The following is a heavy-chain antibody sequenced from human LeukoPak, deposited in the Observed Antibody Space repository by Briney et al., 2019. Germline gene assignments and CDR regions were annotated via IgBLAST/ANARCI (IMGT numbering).Heavy chain of an antibody. CDR3: ARAKPSFYSSSWYSNDAFDI. CDR2: IIPIFGTA. J-gene: IGHJ3*02. V-gene: IGHV1-69*13. Sequence: GASVKVSCKASGGTFSSYAISWVRQAPGQGLEWMGGIIPIFGTANYAQKFQGRVTITADESTSTAYMELSSLRSEDTAVYYCARAKPSFYSSSWYSNDAFDIWGQGTMVTVSS. CDR1: GGTFSSYA. D-gene: IGHD6-13*01.